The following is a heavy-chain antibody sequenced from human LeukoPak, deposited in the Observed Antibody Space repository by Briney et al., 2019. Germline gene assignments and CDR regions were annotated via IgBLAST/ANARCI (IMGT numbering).Heavy chain of an antibody. Sequence: ASETLSLTCTVSGYSISSGYYWGWIRQPPGKGLEWIGSIYHGGGTYYNPSLKSRVTMSVDTSKNQFSLKLSSVTAADTAVYYCARGAAGMGRKVMYYYYMDVWGKGTTVTISS. J-gene: IGHJ6*03. CDR3: ARGAAGMGRKVMYYYYMDV. V-gene: IGHV4-38-2*02. CDR1: GYSISSGYY. D-gene: IGHD6-13*01. CDR2: IYHGGGT.